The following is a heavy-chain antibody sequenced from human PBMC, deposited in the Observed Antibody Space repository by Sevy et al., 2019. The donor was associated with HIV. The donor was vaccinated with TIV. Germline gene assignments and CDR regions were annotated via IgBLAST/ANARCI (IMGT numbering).Heavy chain of an antibody. V-gene: IGHV3-23*01. CDR2: ISGSGIST. J-gene: IGHJ4*02. D-gene: IGHD5-12*01. CDR3: AKVIGYTGYENDY. CDR1: GFTFSSYA. Sequence: GESLKISCAASGFTFSSYAMSWVRQAPGKGLEWVSAISGSGISTYYVDSVKGRFTISRDNSKNTPYLQMNNLIAEDMDVFNCAKVIGYTGYENDYGGQGTLATVS.